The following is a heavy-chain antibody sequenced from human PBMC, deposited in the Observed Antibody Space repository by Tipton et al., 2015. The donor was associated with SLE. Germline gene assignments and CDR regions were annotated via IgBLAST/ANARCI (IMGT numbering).Heavy chain of an antibody. J-gene: IGHJ4*02. V-gene: IGHV3-7*01. Sequence: SLRLSCAASGFTFSAYGMNWVRLTPGKGLEWVANIKEDGGEKSYVDSVKGRFTISRDNAKNSLYLQMDNLRPEDTAVYYCATRQGSGWYQSFDYWGQGSLVTVSS. CDR1: GFTFSAYG. D-gene: IGHD6-19*01. CDR2: IKEDGGEK. CDR3: ATRQGSGWYQSFDY.